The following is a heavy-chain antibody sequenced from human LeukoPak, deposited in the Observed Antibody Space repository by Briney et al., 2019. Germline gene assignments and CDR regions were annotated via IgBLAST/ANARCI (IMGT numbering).Heavy chain of an antibody. CDR3: ARGTEDYGGSPDATIRRPFAI. J-gene: IGHJ3*02. CDR1: GFTISNYG. V-gene: IGHV3-30*03. D-gene: IGHD4-23*01. CDR2: VSYDGTNK. Sequence: GGSLRLSCAASGFTISNYGMHWVRQAPGKGLEWVAVVSYDGTNKYYADSVKGRFTISRDNSKNTLYLQMNSLRAEDTAVYYCARGTEDYGGSPDATIRRPFAIWGQGTMVTVST.